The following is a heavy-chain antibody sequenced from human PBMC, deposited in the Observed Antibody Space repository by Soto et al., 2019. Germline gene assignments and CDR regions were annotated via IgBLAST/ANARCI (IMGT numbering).Heavy chain of an antibody. Sequence: EVQLVESGGGLVQPGGSLRLSCAASGFTFSSYWMSWVRQAPGKGLEWVANIKQDGSEKYYVDSVKGRFTISRDNAKNSLYLQRNSLRAEDTAVYYCASFRCGDCRYVYYGMDVWGQGTTVTVSS. V-gene: IGHV3-7*01. J-gene: IGHJ6*02. D-gene: IGHD2-21*02. CDR2: IKQDGSEK. CDR3: ASFRCGDCRYVYYGMDV. CDR1: GFTFSSYW.